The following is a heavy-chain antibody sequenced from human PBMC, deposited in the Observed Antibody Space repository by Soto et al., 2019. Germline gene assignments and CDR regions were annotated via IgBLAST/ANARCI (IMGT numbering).Heavy chain of an antibody. CDR2: ISIRGDYR. CDR1: GFTFSSSG. CDR3: ANHGGFDF. V-gene: IGHV3-23*01. J-gene: IGHJ3*01. D-gene: IGHD3-10*01. Sequence: EGQLLQSGGGLVQPGESLRLSCAASGFTFSSSGMSWVRQAPGKGLEWVSSISIRGDYRYYADSVKGRFTISRDNSKNTLYLQMICLTAEDTALYYCANHGGFDFWGQGTMVAVSS.